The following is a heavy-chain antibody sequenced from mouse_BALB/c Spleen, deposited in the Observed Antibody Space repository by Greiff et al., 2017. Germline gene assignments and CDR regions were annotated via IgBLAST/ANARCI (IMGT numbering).Heavy chain of an antibody. D-gene: IGHD2-2*01. Sequence: SGAELVKPGASVKLSCKASGYTFTSYYMYWVKQRPGQGLEWIGEINPSNGGTNFNEKFKSKATLTVDKSSSTAYMQLSSLTSEDSAVYYCNLWLRRGYYAMDYWGQGTSVTVSS. J-gene: IGHJ4*01. V-gene: IGHV1S81*02. CDR2: INPSNGGT. CDR1: GYTFTSYY. CDR3: NLWLRRGYYAMDY.